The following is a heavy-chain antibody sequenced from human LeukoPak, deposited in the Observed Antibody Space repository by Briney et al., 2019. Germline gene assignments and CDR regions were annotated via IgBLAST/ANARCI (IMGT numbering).Heavy chain of an antibody. J-gene: IGHJ4*02. V-gene: IGHV3-30*04. D-gene: IGHD4-11*01. CDR1: GFTFRSYT. CDR2: ILYDGRTT. Sequence: AGGSLRLSCAASGFTFRSYTMHWVRQAPGKGLEWVAVILYDGRTTNYAESVRGRFTISRDTSENTLYLQMNSLRAEDTAVYYCAKDRDYSDYYIDYWGQGNLVTVSS. CDR3: AKDRDYSDYYIDY.